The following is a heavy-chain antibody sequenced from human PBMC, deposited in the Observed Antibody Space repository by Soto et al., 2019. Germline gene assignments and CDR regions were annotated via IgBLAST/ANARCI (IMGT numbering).Heavy chain of an antibody. CDR1: GFTFSQYA. J-gene: IGHJ4*02. V-gene: IGHV3-23*01. Sequence: GGSLRLSCEASGFTFSQYAMHWVRQAPGKGLEWVSAISGSGGSTYYADSVKGRFTISRDNSKNTLYLQMNSLRAEDTAVYYCAKMHFWSGYLLPFDYWGQGTLVTVSS. CDR2: ISGSGGST. CDR3: AKMHFWSGYLLPFDY. D-gene: IGHD3-3*02.